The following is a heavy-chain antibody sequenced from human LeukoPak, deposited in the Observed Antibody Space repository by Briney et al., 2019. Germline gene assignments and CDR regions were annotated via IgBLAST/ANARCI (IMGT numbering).Heavy chain of an antibody. Sequence: SVKVSCKASGGTFSSYAISWVRQAPGQGLEWMGGIIPIFGTANYAQKFQRRVTITTDESTSTAYMELSSLRSEDTAVYYCARNHDDLDYGDYEKYYMDVWGKGTTVTVSS. CDR1: GGTFSSYA. CDR3: ARNHDDLDYGDYEKYYMDV. J-gene: IGHJ6*03. D-gene: IGHD4-17*01. V-gene: IGHV1-69*05. CDR2: IIPIFGTA.